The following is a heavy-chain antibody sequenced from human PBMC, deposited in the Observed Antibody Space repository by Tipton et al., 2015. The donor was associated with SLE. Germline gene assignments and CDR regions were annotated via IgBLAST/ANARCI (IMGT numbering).Heavy chain of an antibody. D-gene: IGHD3-22*01. CDR3: ARASGGLLPFDY. V-gene: IGHV4-59*01. CDR2: IYYSGST. Sequence: TLSLTCTVSGGSISSYYWSWIRQPPGKGLEWIGYIYYSGSTNYNPSLKSRVTISLDTSKNQLSLKVSSVTAADTAVYYCARASGGLLPFDYWGQGTLVTVSS. CDR1: GGSISSYY. J-gene: IGHJ4*02.